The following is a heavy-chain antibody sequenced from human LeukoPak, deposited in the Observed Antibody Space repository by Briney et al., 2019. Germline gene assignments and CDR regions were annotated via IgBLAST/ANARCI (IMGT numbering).Heavy chain of an antibody. Sequence: SETLSLTCTVSGGSISSYYWSWIRQPPGKGLEWIGYIYTSGSTNYNPSLKSRVTISVDTSKNQFSLKLSSVTAADTAVYYCARHWFSGFDYWGQGTLVTVSS. CDR2: IYTSGST. CDR3: ARHWFSGFDY. J-gene: IGHJ4*02. D-gene: IGHD3-9*01. V-gene: IGHV4-4*09. CDR1: GGSISSYY.